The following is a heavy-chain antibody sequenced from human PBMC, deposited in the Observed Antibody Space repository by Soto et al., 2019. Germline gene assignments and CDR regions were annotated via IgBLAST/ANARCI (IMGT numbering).Heavy chain of an antibody. Sequence: SETLSLTCAVSGGSISSGGYSWSWIRQPPGKGLEWIGYIYHGGSTYYNPSLKSRVTISVDRSKNQFSLKLSSVTAADTAVYYCARVETIKYYYGMDVWGQGTTVTVSS. J-gene: IGHJ6*02. CDR1: GGSISSGGYS. V-gene: IGHV4-30-2*01. D-gene: IGHD3-9*01. CDR2: IYHGGST. CDR3: ARVETIKYYYGMDV.